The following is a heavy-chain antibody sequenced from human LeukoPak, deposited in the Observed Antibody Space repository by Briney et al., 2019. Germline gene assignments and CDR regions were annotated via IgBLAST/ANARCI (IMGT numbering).Heavy chain of an antibody. CDR2: MNPNSGNT. Sequence: ASVKVSCKASGYTFTSYDINWVRRATGQGLEWMGWMNPNSGNTGYAQKFQGRVTMTRNTSISTAYMELSSLRSEDTAVYYCARAGLRSDAFDIWGQGTMVTVSS. CDR3: ARAGLRSDAFDI. J-gene: IGHJ3*02. V-gene: IGHV1-8*01. D-gene: IGHD5-12*01. CDR1: GYTFTSYD.